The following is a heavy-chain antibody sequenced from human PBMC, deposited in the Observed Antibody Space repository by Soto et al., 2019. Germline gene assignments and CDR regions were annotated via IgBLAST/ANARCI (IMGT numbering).Heavy chain of an antibody. Sequence: QVQLVQSGAEVKKPGSSVKVSCQASGGTFTSYTISWVRQAPGQGLEWMGRIIPILGIATYAQKFQGRVTTTADKTTSTAYMKLSSLGSEDTAVYYCAAKYGSGGSCYRRGESFDYWGQGTLVTVSS. CDR1: GGTFTSYT. J-gene: IGHJ4*02. V-gene: IGHV1-69*02. CDR3: AAKYGSGGSCYRRGESFDY. D-gene: IGHD2-15*01. CDR2: IIPILGIA.